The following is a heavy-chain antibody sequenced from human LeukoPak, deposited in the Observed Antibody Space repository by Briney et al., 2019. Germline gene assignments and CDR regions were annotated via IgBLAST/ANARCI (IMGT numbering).Heavy chain of an antibody. D-gene: IGHD2-2*02. CDR3: ARGYCSSTSCYMGY. CDR2: INHSGST. V-gene: IGHV4-34*01. J-gene: IGHJ4*02. Sequence: SETLSLTCAVYGGSFSGYYWSWIRQPPGKGLEWIGEINHSGSTTYSPSLKSRVTISVDTSKNQFSLKLSSVTAADTAVYYCARGYCSSTSCYMGYWGQGTLVTVSS. CDR1: GGSFSGYY.